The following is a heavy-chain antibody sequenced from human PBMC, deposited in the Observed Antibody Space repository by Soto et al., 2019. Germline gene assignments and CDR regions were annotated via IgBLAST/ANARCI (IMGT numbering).Heavy chain of an antibody. CDR2: ISGSGRSA. J-gene: IGHJ3*01. CDR3: AITRLYDASGYHRDGFDF. Sequence: PGGSLRLSCAASGFTFGNYVMNWVRQAPGKGLEWVSGISGSGRSAYYADSVKGRFTISRDNSNNTLFLQMHTLRAEDTALYYCAITRLYDASGYHRDGFDFWGQGTMVTVSS. CDR1: GFTFGNYV. V-gene: IGHV3-23*01. D-gene: IGHD3-22*01.